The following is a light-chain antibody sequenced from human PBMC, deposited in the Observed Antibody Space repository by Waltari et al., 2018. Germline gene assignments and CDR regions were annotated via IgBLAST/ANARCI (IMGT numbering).Light chain of an antibody. CDR2: NTN. Sequence: VLTQPPSASGTPGQRVTTSCSGSSSNIGTTPVTWYQQPPGTAPKLLMYNTNQRPSGVPDRFSGSKSGTSASLAISGLQSEDEADYYCATWDGSLNGPYVFGTGTKVTVL. V-gene: IGLV1-44*01. CDR3: ATWDGSLNGPYV. CDR1: SSNIGTTP. J-gene: IGLJ1*01.